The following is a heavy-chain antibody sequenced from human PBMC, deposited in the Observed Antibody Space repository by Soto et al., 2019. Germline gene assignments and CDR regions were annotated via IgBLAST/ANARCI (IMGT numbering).Heavy chain of an antibody. CDR3: ARDQRTLGYSSPDY. CDR1: GFTFSSYA. V-gene: IGHV3-30-3*01. CDR2: ISYDGSNK. Sequence: QVQLVESGGGVVQPGRSLRLSCAASGFTFSSYAMHWVRQAPGKGLEWVAVISYDGSNKYYADSVKGRFTISRDNSKNPLYVQVNSLRAEDTAVYYCARDQRTLGYSSPDYWGQGTLVTVSS. J-gene: IGHJ4*02. D-gene: IGHD6-13*01.